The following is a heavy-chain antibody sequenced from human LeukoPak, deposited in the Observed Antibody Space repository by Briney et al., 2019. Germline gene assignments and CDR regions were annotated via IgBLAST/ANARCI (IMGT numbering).Heavy chain of an antibody. J-gene: IGHJ3*02. V-gene: IGHV4-59*01. Sequence: SETLSLTCTVSGGSISNYYWNWMRQPPGKGLEWIAYISYSGSTNYNPSLKSRVTISVDTSKNQFSLNLSSVTAADTAVYYCARKKYDSGSYWNTHDAFDIWGQGTMVTVSS. CDR3: ARKKYDSGSYWNTHDAFDI. CDR2: ISYSGST. CDR1: GGSISNYY. D-gene: IGHD3-10*01.